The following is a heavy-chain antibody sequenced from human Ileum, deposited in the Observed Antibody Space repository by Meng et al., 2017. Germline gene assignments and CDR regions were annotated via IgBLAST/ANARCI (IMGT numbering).Heavy chain of an antibody. CDR1: GDSISDDY. CDR3: ARYTLSSGFPQKSYYFDS. J-gene: IGHJ4*02. Sequence: GSLRLSCTFSGDSISDDYWSWIRHPPGKGLEYIGYISYSGSTNYSPSLKSRLTISVDTSKNQFSLTLSSVTAADTAVYYCARYTLSSGFPQKSYYFDSWGQGTLVTVSS. V-gene: IGHV4-59*01. CDR2: ISYSGST. D-gene: IGHD3-22*01.